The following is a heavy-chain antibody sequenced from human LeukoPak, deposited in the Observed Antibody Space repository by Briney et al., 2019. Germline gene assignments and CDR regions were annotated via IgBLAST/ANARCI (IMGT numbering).Heavy chain of an antibody. V-gene: IGHV3-7*01. D-gene: IGHD6-13*01. CDR3: ARGRDGIAAAGFDY. CDR2: IKGDESDK. Sequence: HPGGSLRLSWVGSGFTFGNYWMSWVRQAPGKGLEWVASIKGDESDKKFVASVKGRFTISRDNSKNTLYLKMNSLALDDTAVYFCARGRDGIAAAGFDYWGQGTLVTVSS. J-gene: IGHJ4*02. CDR1: GFTFGNYW.